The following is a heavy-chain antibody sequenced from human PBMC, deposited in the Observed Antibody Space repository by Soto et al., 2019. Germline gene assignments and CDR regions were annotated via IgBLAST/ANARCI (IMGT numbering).Heavy chain of an antibody. J-gene: IGHJ3*02. Sequence: SETLSLTCAVYGGSFSGYYWSWIRQPPGKGLEWIGEINHSGSTNYNPSLKSRVTISVDTSKNQFSLKLSSVTAADTAVYYCAERRDYYGSGSYGRAFDIWGQGTMVTVSS. V-gene: IGHV4-34*01. CDR1: GGSFSGYY. CDR3: AERRDYYGSGSYGRAFDI. D-gene: IGHD3-10*01. CDR2: INHSGST.